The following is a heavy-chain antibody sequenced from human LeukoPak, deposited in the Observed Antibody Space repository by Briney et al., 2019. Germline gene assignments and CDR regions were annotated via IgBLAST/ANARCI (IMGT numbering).Heavy chain of an antibody. CDR3: AREPGGYYDSSGFLDD. V-gene: IGHV3-74*01. D-gene: IGHD3-22*01. CDR1: GFTFSSYW. CDR2: INSDGSIT. J-gene: IGHJ4*02. Sequence: GGSLRLSCATSGFTFSSYWMHWVRQVPGRGLVWVSRINSDGSITDYADSVKGRFTIARDTAQNTLHLQMNSLRVEDTAMYYCAREPGGYYDSSGFLDDWGQGTLVTVSS.